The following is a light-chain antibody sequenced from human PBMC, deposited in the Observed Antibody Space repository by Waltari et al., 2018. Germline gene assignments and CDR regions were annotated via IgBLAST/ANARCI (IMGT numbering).Light chain of an antibody. V-gene: IGKV2-30*02. CDR2: KVS. CDR1: QSLVHSNGNTY. Sequence: DVVMTQFPLSLPITPGQPASISCRSSQSLVHSNGNTYLSWYHQKPGQPPRLQIYKVSNRDSGVPHRFSGSGAGTDFTLKISRVEAEDIGVFYCGQATHGPWTFGQGTRVEIK. J-gene: IGKJ1*01. CDR3: GQATHGPWT.